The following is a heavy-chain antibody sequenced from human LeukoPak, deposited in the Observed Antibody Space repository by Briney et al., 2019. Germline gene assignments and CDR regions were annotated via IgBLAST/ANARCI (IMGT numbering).Heavy chain of an antibody. Sequence: ASVKVSCKASGYTFTSYAMNWVRQAPRQGLEWMGWINTNTGNPTYAQGLTGRFVFSLDTSVSTAYLQISSLKAEDTAVYYCARTGRGPAAILNYWGQGTLVTVSS. CDR1: GYTFTSYA. D-gene: IGHD2-2*01. CDR2: INTNTGNP. CDR3: ARTGRGPAAILNY. V-gene: IGHV7-4-1*02. J-gene: IGHJ4*02.